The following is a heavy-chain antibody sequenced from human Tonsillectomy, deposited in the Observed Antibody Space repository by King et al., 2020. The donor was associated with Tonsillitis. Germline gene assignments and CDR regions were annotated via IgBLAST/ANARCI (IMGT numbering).Heavy chain of an antibody. CDR2: VFYSGST. CDR1: GGSISSSSYY. V-gene: IGHV4-39*01. Sequence: QLQESGPGLVKPSETLSLTCTVSGGSISSSSYYWGWIRQPPGKGLEWIGTVFYSGSTYYNPSLKSRVTISVDTSKNQFSLKLSSVTAADTALYSCARLRDSLRYVDWPPDYWGQGTLVTVSS. D-gene: IGHD3-9*01. J-gene: IGHJ4*02. CDR3: ARLRDSLRYVDWPPDY.